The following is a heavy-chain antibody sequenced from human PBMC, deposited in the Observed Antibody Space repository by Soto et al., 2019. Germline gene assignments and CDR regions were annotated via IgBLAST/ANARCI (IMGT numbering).Heavy chain of an antibody. Sequence: QVQLEQSGAEVKKPGSSVKVSCTLSGGEFSFSISWVRQAPGQGLEWMGRIIPLLDIINSAQKFQDRLTITADKSTKTAYMELRSLTSDGTAVYYCARLPGDVDVWGQGTRVSVSS. CDR1: GGEFSFS. V-gene: IGHV1-69*02. J-gene: IGHJ6*02. CDR2: IIPLLDII. CDR3: ARLPGDVDV.